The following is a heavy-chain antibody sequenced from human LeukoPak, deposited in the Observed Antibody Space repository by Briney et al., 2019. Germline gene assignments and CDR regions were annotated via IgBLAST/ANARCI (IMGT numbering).Heavy chain of an antibody. Sequence: KPSETLSLTCTVSGGSISSYYWSWIRQPAGKGLEWIGRIYTSGSTNYNPSLKSRVTMSVDTSKNQFSLKLSSVTAADTAVYYCARVPVLYDFWSGYYTRRYWFDPWGQGTLVTVSS. CDR3: ARVPVLYDFWSGYYTRRYWFDP. CDR1: GGSISSYY. D-gene: IGHD3-3*01. CDR2: IYTSGST. J-gene: IGHJ5*02. V-gene: IGHV4-4*07.